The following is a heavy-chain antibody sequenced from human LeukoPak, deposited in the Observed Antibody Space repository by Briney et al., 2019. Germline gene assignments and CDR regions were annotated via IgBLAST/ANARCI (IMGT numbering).Heavy chain of an antibody. CDR2: IYNSGST. J-gene: IGHJ4*02. Sequence: SETLSLTCTVSGVSISSYYWSWIRQTPGKGLEWIGYIYNSGSTNYNPSLKSRVTIPVDTSKNQFSLKLNSITAADTAVYYCARKGYFDYWGQGTLVTVSS. CDR1: GVSISSYY. CDR3: ARKGYFDY. V-gene: IGHV4-59*01.